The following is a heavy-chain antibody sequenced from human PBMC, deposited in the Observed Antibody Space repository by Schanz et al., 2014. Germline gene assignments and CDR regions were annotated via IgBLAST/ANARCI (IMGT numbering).Heavy chain of an antibody. CDR2: VSRSTPDI. Sequence: EVQLVESGGGLVQPGGSLRLSCTASGFTFSGFWMTWVRQAPGKGLEWVSYVSRSTPDIYYADSVKGRFTMSRDNAKNSVFLQMNSLRAEDTAVYYCARKMKLGVYGGKGHDSLDIWGQGTMVTVSS. V-gene: IGHV3-48*01. CDR3: ARKMKLGVYGGKGHDSLDI. D-gene: IGHD4-17*01. J-gene: IGHJ3*02. CDR1: GFTFSGFW.